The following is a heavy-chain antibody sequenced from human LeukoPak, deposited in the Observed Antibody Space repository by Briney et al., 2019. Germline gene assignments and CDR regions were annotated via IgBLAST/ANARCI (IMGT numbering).Heavy chain of an antibody. CDR1: GFTFDDYA. J-gene: IGHJ4*02. Sequence: GRSLRLSCVASGFTFDDYAMHWVRQAPGKGLEWVSGISWNSGSIGYADSVKGRFTISRDNAKNTLYLQMNSLRAEDTAVFYCAKGGARLHSYYFDYWGQGTLVTVSS. D-gene: IGHD1-26*01. CDR2: ISWNSGSI. CDR3: AKGGARLHSYYFDY. V-gene: IGHV3-9*01.